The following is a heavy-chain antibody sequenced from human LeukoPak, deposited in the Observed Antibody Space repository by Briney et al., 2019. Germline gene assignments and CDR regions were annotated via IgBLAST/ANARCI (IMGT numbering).Heavy chain of an antibody. Sequence: ASETLSLTCAVSGGSISSGGYSWGWIRQPPGKGLEWIGYNYHSGSNYYNPSLKSRVTISVDRSKNQFSLKLSSVTAADTAVYYCARVQRLDWYFDLWGRGTLVTVSS. CDR3: ARVQRLDWYFDL. CDR2: NYHSGSN. D-gene: IGHD5-18*01. J-gene: IGHJ2*01. CDR1: GGSISSGGYS. V-gene: IGHV4-30-2*01.